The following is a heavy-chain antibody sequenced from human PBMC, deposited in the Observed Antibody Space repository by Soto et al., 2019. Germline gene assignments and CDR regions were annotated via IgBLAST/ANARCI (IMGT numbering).Heavy chain of an antibody. Sequence: SATLSITCTVSGGSITSSYWSWIRRPPGKGLEWIAYIYDTGISGYTPSTSYNPSLKSRVTMSVDTSKSQFSLKLTSVTAADTAVYFCARVPSPFDYYYAMDVWGQGTTVTVSS. CDR1: GGSITSSY. D-gene: IGHD3-16*01. V-gene: IGHV4-59*01. CDR2: IYDTGISGYTPST. CDR3: ARVPSPFDYYYAMDV. J-gene: IGHJ6*02.